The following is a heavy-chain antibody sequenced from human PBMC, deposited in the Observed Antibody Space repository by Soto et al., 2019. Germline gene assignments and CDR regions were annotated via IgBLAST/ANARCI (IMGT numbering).Heavy chain of an antibody. CDR2: INPKSGGT. V-gene: IGHV1-2*04. J-gene: IGHJ6*02. D-gene: IGHD2-8*01. CDR1: GYTFTSYY. Sequence: ASVKVSCKASGYTFTSYYIYWVRQAPGQGLEWLGRINPKSGGTSTAQKFQGWVTMTTDTAISTASMELTRLTSDDTAIYYCARGDSTDCSNGVCSFFYNHDMDVWGQGTTVTVSS. CDR3: ARGDSTDCSNGVCSFFYNHDMDV.